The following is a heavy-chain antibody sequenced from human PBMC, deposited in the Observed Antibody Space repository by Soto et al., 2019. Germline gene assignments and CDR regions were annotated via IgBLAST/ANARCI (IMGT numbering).Heavy chain of an antibody. D-gene: IGHD3-16*02. CDR2: INHSGST. Sequence: SETLSLTCAVYGGSFSGYYWSWIRQPPGKGLEWIGEINHSGSTNYNPSLKSRVTISVDTSKNQFSLKLSSVTAADTAVYYCARGQGYYDYIWGSYRYTNYFDYWGQGTLVTVSS. J-gene: IGHJ4*02. CDR3: ARGQGYYDYIWGSYRYTNYFDY. V-gene: IGHV4-34*01. CDR1: GGSFSGYY.